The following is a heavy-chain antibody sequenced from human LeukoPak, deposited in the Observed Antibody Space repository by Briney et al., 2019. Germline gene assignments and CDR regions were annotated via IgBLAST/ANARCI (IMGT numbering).Heavy chain of an antibody. CDR1: GSTFTSYW. J-gene: IGHJ4*02. CDR2: IYPGDSDT. D-gene: IGHD3-22*01. Sequence: PGESLKISCKGSGSTFTSYWIGWVRQVPGKGLEWMGIIYPGDSDTRYSPSFQGQVTISADKSISTAYLQWSSLKASDTAMYYCARHGSSGYYYEDYWGQGTLVTVSS. V-gene: IGHV5-51*01. CDR3: ARHGSSGYYYEDY.